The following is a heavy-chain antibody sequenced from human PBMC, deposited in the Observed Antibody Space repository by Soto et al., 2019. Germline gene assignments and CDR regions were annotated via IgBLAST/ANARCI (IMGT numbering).Heavy chain of an antibody. CDR3: ARASLSCSGGSCDSANTEIDY. CDR1: GFTFSSYR. Sequence: EVQLVESGGGLVKPGGSPRLSCAASGFTFSSYRMNWVRQAPGKGLEWVSSISSSSSYIYYADSVKGRFTISRDNAKNSLYLQMNSLRAEDTPVYYCARASLSCSGGSCDSANTEIDYWGQGTLVTVSS. J-gene: IGHJ4*02. CDR2: ISSSSSYI. D-gene: IGHD2-15*01. V-gene: IGHV3-21*01.